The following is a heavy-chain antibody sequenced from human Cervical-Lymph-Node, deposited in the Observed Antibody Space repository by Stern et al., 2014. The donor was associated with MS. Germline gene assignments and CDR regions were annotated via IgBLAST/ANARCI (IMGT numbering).Heavy chain of an antibody. D-gene: IGHD2-15*01. CDR2: INPNTGVT. V-gene: IGHV1-2*04. Sequence: VHLVESGAEVKKPGASVKVSCTASGYTFTGFFLPWVRQAPGQGLEWVGWINPNTGVTKSAQKFQGWVTLTRDTSINTVYMELNRLKSDDTAVFYCARGYPFFDNWGQGTLVTVSS. CDR3: ARGYPFFDN. CDR1: GYTFTGFF. J-gene: IGHJ4*02.